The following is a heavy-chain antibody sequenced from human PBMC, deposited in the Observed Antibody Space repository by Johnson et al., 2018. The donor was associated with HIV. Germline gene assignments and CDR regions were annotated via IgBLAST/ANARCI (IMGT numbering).Heavy chain of an antibody. CDR2: MSFDGSKK. D-gene: IGHD6-6*01. CDR1: GFTFTNYG. Sequence: QVQLVESGGGVVQPGGSLRLSCAASGFTFTNYGMHWVRQAPGKGLEWVAFMSFDGSKKYYADSVQGRFTISRDSAISMIYMQLNSLGADDTAIYFCAKVRASSSYGAFDIWGQGTMVTVSS. J-gene: IGHJ3*02. V-gene: IGHV3-30*19. CDR3: AKVRASSSYGAFDI.